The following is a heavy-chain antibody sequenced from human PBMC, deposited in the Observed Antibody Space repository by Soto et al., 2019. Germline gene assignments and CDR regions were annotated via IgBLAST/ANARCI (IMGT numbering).Heavy chain of an antibody. CDR1: GGSISSYY. CDR2: IYYSGST. J-gene: IGHJ4*02. CDR3: ARVRDGYNYDY. V-gene: IGHV4-59*01. D-gene: IGHD5-12*01. Sequence: XGTLSLTCTVSGGSISSYYWSWIRQPPGKGLEWIGYIYYSGSTNYNPSLKSRVTISVDTSKNQFSLKLSSVTAADTAVYYCARVRDGYNYDYWGQGTLVTVSS.